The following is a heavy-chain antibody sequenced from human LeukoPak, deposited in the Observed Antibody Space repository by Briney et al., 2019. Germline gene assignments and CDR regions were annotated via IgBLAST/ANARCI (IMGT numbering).Heavy chain of an antibody. V-gene: IGHV3-21*01. Sequence: GGSLRLSCAASGFTFSGYSMNWVRQAPGKGLEWVSSISSSSSYIYYADSVKGRFTISRDNAKNSLYLQMNSLRAEDTAVYYCARDGVGAFDIWGQGTMVTVSS. CDR1: GFTFSGYS. J-gene: IGHJ3*02. CDR2: ISSSSSYI. CDR3: ARDGVGAFDI. D-gene: IGHD3-10*01.